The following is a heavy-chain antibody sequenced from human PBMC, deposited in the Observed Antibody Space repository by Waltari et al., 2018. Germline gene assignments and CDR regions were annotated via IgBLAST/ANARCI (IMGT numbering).Heavy chain of an antibody. D-gene: IGHD6-13*01. V-gene: IGHV3-30*14. CDR2: ISYDGSKK. CDR3: ASLTIAAADFDY. J-gene: IGHJ4*02. Sequence: QAPGKGLEWVAVISYDGSKKYYADSVKDRFTISRDNSKNMLYLQMNNLKLEDTAVYYCASLTIAAADFDYWGQGVLVTVSS.